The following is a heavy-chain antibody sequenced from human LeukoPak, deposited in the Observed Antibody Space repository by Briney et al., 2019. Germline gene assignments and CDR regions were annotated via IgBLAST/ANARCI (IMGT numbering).Heavy chain of an antibody. J-gene: IGHJ4*02. Sequence: SETLSLTCAVYGGSFSGYYWSWIRQPSGKGLEWIGEINHSGSTNYNPSLKSRVTISVDTSKNQFSLKLSSVTAADTAVYYCARGWYSSGWLHKPRLFDYWGQGTLVTVSS. CDR1: GGSFSGYY. V-gene: IGHV4-34*01. D-gene: IGHD6-19*01. CDR2: INHSGST. CDR3: ARGWYSSGWLHKPRLFDY.